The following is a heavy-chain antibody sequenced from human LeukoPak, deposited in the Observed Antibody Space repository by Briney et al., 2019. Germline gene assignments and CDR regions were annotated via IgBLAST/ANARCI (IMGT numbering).Heavy chain of an antibody. CDR2: ISAYNGNT. D-gene: IGHD3-10*01. Sequence: ASVKVSCKASGYTFTSYGLSWVRQAPGQGLEWMGWISAYNGNTNYAQKLQGRVTMTTDTSTSTAYMELRSLRSDDTAVYYCARGLLWFGELSHFDYWGQGTLVTVSS. CDR3: ARGLLWFGELSHFDY. V-gene: IGHV1-18*01. J-gene: IGHJ4*02. CDR1: GYTFTSYG.